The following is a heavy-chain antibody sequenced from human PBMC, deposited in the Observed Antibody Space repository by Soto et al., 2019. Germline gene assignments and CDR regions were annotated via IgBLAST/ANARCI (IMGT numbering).Heavy chain of an antibody. CDR1: GYTFTSYD. D-gene: IGHD3-10*01. J-gene: IGHJ6*03. CDR2: MNPNSGNT. V-gene: IGHV1-8*01. Sequence: ASVKVSCKASGYTFTSYDINWVRQATGQGLEWMGWMNPNSGNTGYAQKFQGRVTMTRNTSISTAYMELSSLRSEDTAVYYCARVGGPDYYYYYMDVWGKGTTVTVSS. CDR3: ARVGGPDYYYYYMDV.